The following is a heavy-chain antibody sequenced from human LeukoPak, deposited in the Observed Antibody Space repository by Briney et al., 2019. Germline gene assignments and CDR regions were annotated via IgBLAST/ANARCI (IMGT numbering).Heavy chain of an antibody. CDR3: ASSFFNGYSYGFDY. CDR2: IYSGGNT. Sequence: GGSLRLSCAASEFTVSNNYMNWVRQAPGKGLEWVSVIYSGGNTYYADSVKGRFAISRDNSKSTLYLQMNSLRAEDTAVYYCASSFFNGYSYGFDYWGQGTLVTVSS. V-gene: IGHV3-66*01. D-gene: IGHD5-18*01. CDR1: EFTVSNNY. J-gene: IGHJ4*02.